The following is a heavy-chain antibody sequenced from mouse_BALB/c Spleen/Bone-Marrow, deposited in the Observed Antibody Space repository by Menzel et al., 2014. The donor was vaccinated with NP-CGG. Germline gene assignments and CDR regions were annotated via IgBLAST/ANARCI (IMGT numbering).Heavy chain of an antibody. CDR2: IYPGDGDT. D-gene: IGHD1-2*01. CDR3: ARSTAAMDY. Sequence: VQLQQSGAELVRPGSSVKISCKASGYAFSSCWMNWVKQRPGQGLEWIGQIYPGDGDTNYNGKFKGKATLTADKSSSTAYMQLSSLTSEDSAVYFCARSTAAMDYWGQGTTLTVSS. CDR1: GYAFSSCW. J-gene: IGHJ2*01. V-gene: IGHV1-80*01.